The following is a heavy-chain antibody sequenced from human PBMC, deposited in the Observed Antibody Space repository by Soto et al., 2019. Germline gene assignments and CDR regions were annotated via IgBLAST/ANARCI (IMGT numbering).Heavy chain of an antibody. Sequence: SETLSLTCTISGGSISSGGYYWRWIRQHPGKGLESIGYIYYSGSTYYNTSLKSRVTISVDTFKNQFSLKLSSVTAADTAVYYCARVRQADYGSVNYYGMDVWGQGTTVT. CDR3: ARVRQADYGSVNYYGMDV. V-gene: IGHV4-31*03. CDR1: GGSISSGGYY. CDR2: IYYSGST. D-gene: IGHD3-10*01. J-gene: IGHJ6*02.